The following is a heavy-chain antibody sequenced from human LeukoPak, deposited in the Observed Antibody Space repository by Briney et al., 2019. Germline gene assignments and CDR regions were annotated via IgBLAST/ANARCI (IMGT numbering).Heavy chain of an antibody. CDR1: GFTFSSYG. J-gene: IGHJ6*03. V-gene: IGHV3-7*01. CDR2: IKQDGSEE. CDR3: ARVQRGYSYNPLGYYYYYMDV. Sequence: GGSLRLSCAASGFTFSSYGMHWVRQAPGKGLEWVANIKQDGSEEYYVGSVKGRFTISRDNAKNSLYLQMNSLRAEDTAVYYCARVQRGYSYNPLGYYYYYMDVWGKGTTVTVSS. D-gene: IGHD5-18*01.